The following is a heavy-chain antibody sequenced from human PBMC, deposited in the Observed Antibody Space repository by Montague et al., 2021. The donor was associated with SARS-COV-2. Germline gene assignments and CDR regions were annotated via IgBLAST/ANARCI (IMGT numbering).Heavy chain of an antibody. CDR1: GFTFSSYA. D-gene: IGHD1-26*01. V-gene: IGHV3-23*03. J-gene: IGHJ6*02. Sequence: SLRLSCAASGFTFSSYAMSWVRQAPGKGLEWVSVIYSGGSSTYYADSVKGRFTISRDNSKNTLYLQMNSLRAEDTAVYYCARVGFSYYYYGMDVWGQGTTVTVSS. CDR3: ARVGFSYYYYGMDV. CDR2: IYSGGSST.